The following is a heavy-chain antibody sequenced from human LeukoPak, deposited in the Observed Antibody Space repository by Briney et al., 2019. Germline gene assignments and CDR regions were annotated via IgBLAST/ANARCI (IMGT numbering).Heavy chain of an antibody. Sequence: GGSLRLSCAASGFTFSSYGMHWVRQAPGKGLEWVAVISYDGSNKYYADSVKGRFTISRDNSKNTLYLQMNSLRAEDTAVYYCARDMLLEWLSLSLYYYYGMDVWGQGTTVTVSS. J-gene: IGHJ6*02. CDR1: GFTFSSYG. V-gene: IGHV3-30*03. CDR2: ISYDGSNK. D-gene: IGHD3-3*01. CDR3: ARDMLLEWLSLSLYYYYGMDV.